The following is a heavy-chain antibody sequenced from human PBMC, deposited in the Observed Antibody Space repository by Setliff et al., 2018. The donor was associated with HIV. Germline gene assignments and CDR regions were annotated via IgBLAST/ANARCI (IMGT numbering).Heavy chain of an antibody. Sequence: SETLSLTCAVYGGSFSEYYWSWIRQSPGKGLEWIGEINHSGSTHYNPPLKSRATISVDTSKNQFSLRLNSVTAAYTAVYYCARGATLLPGYSDRWEYFYMDVWGKGTTVTVSS. V-gene: IGHV4-34*01. CDR2: INHSGST. CDR3: ARGATLLPGYSDRWEYFYMDV. J-gene: IGHJ6*03. D-gene: IGHD5-12*01. CDR1: GGSFSEYY.